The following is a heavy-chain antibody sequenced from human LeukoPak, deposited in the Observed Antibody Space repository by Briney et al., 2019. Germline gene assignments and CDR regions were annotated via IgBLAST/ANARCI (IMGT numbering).Heavy chain of an antibody. Sequence: GGSLRLSCAASGFTFSSYAMNWVRQAPGKGLEWVSGIGASGGSTYYADSVKGRFTISRDNSKNTLNLHMNSLRADDTAVYYCAKGVSSLRTGIYYFDHWGQGTLVTVSS. CDR2: IGASGGST. D-gene: IGHD1-14*01. CDR3: AKGVSSLRTGIYYFDH. CDR1: GFTFSSYA. V-gene: IGHV3-23*01. J-gene: IGHJ4*02.